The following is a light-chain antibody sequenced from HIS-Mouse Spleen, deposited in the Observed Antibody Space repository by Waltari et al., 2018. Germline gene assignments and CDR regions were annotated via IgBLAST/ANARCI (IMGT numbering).Light chain of an antibody. J-gene: IGKJ2*01. CDR3: QQYYSTPYT. Sequence: DIVMTQSPDSLAVSLGERATINCKSSQRVLYSSNNKNYLAWYQQKPGQPPKRLSYWASTRESGVPDRFSGSGSGTDFTLTISSLQAEDVAVYYCQQYYSTPYTFGQGTKLEIK. CDR1: QRVLYSSNNKNY. CDR2: WAS. V-gene: IGKV4-1*01.